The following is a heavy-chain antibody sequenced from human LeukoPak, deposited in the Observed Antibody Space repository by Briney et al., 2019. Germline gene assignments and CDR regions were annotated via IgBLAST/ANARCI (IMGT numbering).Heavy chain of an antibody. CDR3: ARDPGSHNSSGWYDY. CDR1: GFTFSSYW. J-gene: IGHJ4*02. Sequence: GGSLRLSCAASGFTFSSYWMSWVRQAPGKGLEWVSYISSSGSTIYYGDSVKGRFTISRDNAKNSLYLQMNSLRAEDTAVYYCARDPGSHNSSGWYDYWGQGTLVTVSS. V-gene: IGHV3-48*04. D-gene: IGHD6-19*01. CDR2: ISSSGSTI.